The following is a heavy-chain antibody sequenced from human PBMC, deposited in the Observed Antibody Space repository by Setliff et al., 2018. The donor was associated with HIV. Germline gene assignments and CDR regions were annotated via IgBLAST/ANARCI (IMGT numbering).Heavy chain of an antibody. Sequence: ASVKVSCKASGYAFTGYYLHWVRQAPGQGLEWMGWINPSDGGAKYAHNLEGRVTMTRDTSISTFYMEVTRLTSDDTAVYYCARDRGRYGDYRDFDYWGQGAQVTVSS. V-gene: IGHV1-2*02. CDR3: ARDRGRYGDYRDFDY. CDR2: INPSDGGA. D-gene: IGHD4-17*01. J-gene: IGHJ4*02. CDR1: GYAFTGYY.